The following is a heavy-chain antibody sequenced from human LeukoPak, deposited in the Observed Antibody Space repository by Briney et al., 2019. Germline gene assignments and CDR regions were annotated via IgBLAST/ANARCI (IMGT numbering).Heavy chain of an antibody. D-gene: IGHD3-22*01. CDR3: ARSPPYYYDSSGFGWFDH. Sequence: PSETLSLTCAVSGGSISSGGYSWSWIRQPPGKGLEWIGYIYHSGSTYYNPSLKSRVTISVDRSKNQFSLKLSSVTAADTAVYYCARSPPYYYDSSGFGWFDHWGQGTLVTVSS. V-gene: IGHV4-30-2*01. CDR2: IYHSGST. CDR1: GGSISSGGYS. J-gene: IGHJ5*02.